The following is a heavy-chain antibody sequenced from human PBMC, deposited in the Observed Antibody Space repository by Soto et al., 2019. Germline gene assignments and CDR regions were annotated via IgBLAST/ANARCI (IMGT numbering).Heavy chain of an antibody. CDR3: ARDVSGSSNWFDP. V-gene: IGHV4-4*02. CDR2: IYQSGLT. D-gene: IGHD1-26*01. CDR1: GGAIDSSGW. Sequence: QVQLQESGPGLVKPSGTLSLTCAVSGGAIDSSGWWSWVRQPPGKGLEWIGEIYQSGLTNYNPSLKSRVTISVDKSKNQFSLNLNSVTAADTAVYYCARDVSGSSNWFDPWGQGILVTVSS. J-gene: IGHJ5*02.